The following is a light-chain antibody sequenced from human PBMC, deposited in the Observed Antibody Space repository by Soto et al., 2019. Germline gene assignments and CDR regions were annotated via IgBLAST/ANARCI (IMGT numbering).Light chain of an antibody. J-gene: IGKJ2*01. CDR1: QSIDTA. CDR2: RAS. V-gene: IGKV1-5*03. CDR3: QQYGRFLT. Sequence: DIQMTQSPSTLSASVGDRVIITCRASQSIDTALAWYQQKPGKAPNLLIYRASNLESGVPSRFSGSGSGTEFTLAISSLQPDDFATYYCQQYGRFLTFGQGTKLVLK.